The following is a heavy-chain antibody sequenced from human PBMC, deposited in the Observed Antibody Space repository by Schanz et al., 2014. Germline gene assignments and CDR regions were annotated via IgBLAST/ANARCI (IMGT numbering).Heavy chain of an antibody. J-gene: IGHJ4*02. V-gene: IGHV3-66*01. CDR3: ARVHHYDPSGCGYFDY. CDR2: IYSGIGA. CDR1: GFTVSSNH. D-gene: IGHD3-22*01. Sequence: EGKLAESGGGLVQPGGSLRLSCAVSGFTVSSNHMSWVRQAPGKGLEWVSVIYSGIGAYYADSVKDRFTVSRDNSKNTVYLQMNRLRAEDTAVYYCARVHHYDPSGCGYFDYWGQGALVTVSS.